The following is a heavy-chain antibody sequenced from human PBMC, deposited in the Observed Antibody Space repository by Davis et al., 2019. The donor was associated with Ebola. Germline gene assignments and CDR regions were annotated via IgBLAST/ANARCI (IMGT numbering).Heavy chain of an antibody. CDR1: GGSFNDYS. CDR3: VRGVDYHDRSGYEPRYYVFDY. V-gene: IGHV4-34*01. Sequence: SETLSLTCAVYGGSFNDYSWSWIRQSPGKGLEWIGEINHSEITKYNPSLKSRVTISVDTSKNQFSLKLSSVTAADTAVYHCVRGVDYHDRSGYEPRYYVFDYWGQGTLVTVSS. D-gene: IGHD3-22*01. CDR2: INHSEIT. J-gene: IGHJ4*02.